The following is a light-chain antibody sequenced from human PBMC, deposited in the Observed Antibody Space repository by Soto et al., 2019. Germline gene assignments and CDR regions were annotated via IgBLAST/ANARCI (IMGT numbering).Light chain of an antibody. Sequence: DIQMTQSPSSLSASVGDRVTITCRASQSISSSLNWYQQKPGKARKLLIYAASSLQSGVPSRFSGSGSGTDFTLTISSLQPEDFATYYCQQSYSTPLTFGGVTKVEIK. J-gene: IGKJ4*01. CDR3: QQSYSTPLT. CDR2: AAS. CDR1: QSISSS. V-gene: IGKV1-39*01.